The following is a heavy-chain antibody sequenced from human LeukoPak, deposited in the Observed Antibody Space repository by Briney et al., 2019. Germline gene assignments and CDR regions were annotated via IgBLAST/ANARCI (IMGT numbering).Heavy chain of an antibody. J-gene: IGHJ4*02. CDR1: GYTFTGYY. V-gene: IGHV1-2*02. CDR2: INPNSGGT. CDR3: ARSRALDYDSDYYFDY. Sequence: ASVKVSCKASGYTFTGYYMHWVRQAPGQGLEWMGWINPNSGGTNYARKFQGRVTMTRDTSISTAYMELSRLRSDDTAVYYCARSRALDYDSDYYFDYWGQGTLVTVSS. D-gene: IGHD3-22*01.